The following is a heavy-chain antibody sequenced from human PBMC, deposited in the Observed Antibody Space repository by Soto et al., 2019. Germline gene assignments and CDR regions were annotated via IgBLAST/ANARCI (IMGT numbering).Heavy chain of an antibody. CDR2: INAGNGDT. J-gene: IGHJ4*02. V-gene: IGHV1-3*01. Sequence: VQLVQSGAEVKKPGASVRISCTASGISYTTYAIRWVRQAPGQGLEWMGWINAGNGDTRYSQRFQGRVTLTRDTSATTTYMDLSRLRSEDTSIYYCARAISGYVTWGQGTLVTVSS. D-gene: IGHD5-12*01. CDR1: GISYTTYA. CDR3: ARAISGYVT.